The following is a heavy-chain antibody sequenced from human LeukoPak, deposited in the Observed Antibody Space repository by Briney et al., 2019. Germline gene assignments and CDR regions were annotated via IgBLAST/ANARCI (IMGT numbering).Heavy chain of an antibody. CDR1: GFTLTTYA. J-gene: IGHJ4*02. CDR2: VSGTGFTT. V-gene: IGHV3-23*01. CDR3: AKGGYNWSPFDD. Sequence: GGSLRLSCVASGFTLTTYAMSWVRQAPGKGLEWISSVSGTGFTTHYADSVKGRFTISRDTSKNILYLEMSSLRAEDTAVYYCAKGGYNWSPFDDWGQGTLVAVSS. D-gene: IGHD1-20*01.